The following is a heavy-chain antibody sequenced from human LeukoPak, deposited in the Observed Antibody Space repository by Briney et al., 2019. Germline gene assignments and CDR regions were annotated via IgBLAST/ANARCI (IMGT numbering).Heavy chain of an antibody. Sequence: GGSLRLSCAASGFTFSSYSMNWVRQAPGKGLEWFSSISSSSSYIYYADSVKGRFTISRDNAKNSLYLQMNSLRAEDTAVYYCARDVDTAMVPHFDYWGQGTLVTVSS. CDR1: GFTFSSYS. V-gene: IGHV3-21*01. CDR2: ISSSSSYI. CDR3: ARDVDTAMVPHFDY. D-gene: IGHD5-18*01. J-gene: IGHJ4*02.